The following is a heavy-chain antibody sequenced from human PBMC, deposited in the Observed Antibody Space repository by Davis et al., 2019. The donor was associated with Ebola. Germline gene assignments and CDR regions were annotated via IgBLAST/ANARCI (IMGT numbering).Heavy chain of an antibody. Sequence: GESLKISCAASGFLFSSYAMSWVRQAPGRGLEWVSSISASGGATFYADSVKGRIVMSRDNSNDTLYLRMINLRAEDTAIYYCAKDLTSYYGSGDFFDYWGQGILVTVSS. D-gene: IGHD3-10*01. J-gene: IGHJ4*02. CDR2: ISASGGAT. V-gene: IGHV3-23*01. CDR3: AKDLTSYYGSGDFFDY. CDR1: GFLFSSYA.